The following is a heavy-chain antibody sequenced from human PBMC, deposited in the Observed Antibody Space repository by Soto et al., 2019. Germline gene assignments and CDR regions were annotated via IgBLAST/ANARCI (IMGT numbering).Heavy chain of an antibody. CDR3: ARVFTAAGTGDIDK. CDR1: GYTFSTFG. CDR2: INTDNGDT. J-gene: IGHJ4*02. V-gene: IGHV1-18*01. Sequence: QVQLVQSGAEVKKPGASVRLSCKPSGYTFSTFGITWVRQAPGQGLEWMGWINTDNGDTNYAKNFQGRVTMTTDTSTNSAYMELRSLRYDDTGVYYCARVFTAAGTGDIDKWGQGTPVTVSS. D-gene: IGHD6-13*01.